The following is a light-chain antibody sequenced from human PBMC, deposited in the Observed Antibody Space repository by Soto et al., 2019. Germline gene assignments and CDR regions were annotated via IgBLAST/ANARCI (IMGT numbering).Light chain of an antibody. CDR1: RDVTSRY. CDR2: GAS. Sequence: ENVLTQSPGTLSLSPGESASLSCRASRDVTSRYVAWFQQKPGKAPRLLIYGASSRATGIPARLSGSGAGPDYILPIDRLERQDFAVYSGQQDNDSPYTFGQATKLEIK. J-gene: IGKJ2*01. CDR3: QQDNDSPYT. V-gene: IGKV3-20*01.